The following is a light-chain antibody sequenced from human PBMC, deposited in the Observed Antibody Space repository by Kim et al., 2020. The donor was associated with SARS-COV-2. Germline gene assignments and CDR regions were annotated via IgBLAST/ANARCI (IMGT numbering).Light chain of an antibody. J-gene: IGLJ3*02. CDR3: CSYAGSYTLV. Sequence: GQSVTISCTGTSSDFGGHNYVSWYQQHPGKGPKLMIYDVNKRPSGVPDRFAGSKSGNTASLTISGLQAEDEADYYCCSYAGSYTLVFGGGTQLTVL. CDR2: DVN. CDR1: SSDFGGHNY. V-gene: IGLV2-11*01.